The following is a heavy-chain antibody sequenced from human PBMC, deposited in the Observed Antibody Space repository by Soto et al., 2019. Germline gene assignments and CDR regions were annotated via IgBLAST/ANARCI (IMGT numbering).Heavy chain of an antibody. J-gene: IGHJ5*02. Sequence: PSETLSLTCTVSGGSISSYYWSWIRQPPGKGLEWIGYIYYSGSTNYNPSLKSRVTISVDTSKNQFSLKLSSVTAADTVVYYRARANLDVFWSVYYRNLFDLWDQGSLVTVSS. CDR3: ARANLDVFWSVYYRNLFDL. D-gene: IGHD3-3*01. V-gene: IGHV4-59*01. CDR1: GGSISSYY. CDR2: IYYSGST.